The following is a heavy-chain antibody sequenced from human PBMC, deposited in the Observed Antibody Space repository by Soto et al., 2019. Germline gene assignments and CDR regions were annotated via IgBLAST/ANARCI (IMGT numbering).Heavy chain of an antibody. Sequence: EVQLVETGGGLVKPGESRRLSCAASGFTFTYACLNWVRQVPGKGLEWVGRIKGKTDGATTDYAAPVKGRFTISRDDSKNTLYLQMNNLKTEETAVYYCTIDYPSKSYYWYTMDVWGRGTTVTVSS. CDR2: IKGKTDGATT. CDR3: TIDYPSKSYYWYTMDV. V-gene: IGHV3-15*07. D-gene: IGHD4-4*01. CDR1: GFTFTYAC. J-gene: IGHJ6*02.